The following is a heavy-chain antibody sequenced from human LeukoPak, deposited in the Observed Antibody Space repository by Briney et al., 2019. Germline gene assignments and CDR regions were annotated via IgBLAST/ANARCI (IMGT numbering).Heavy chain of an antibody. J-gene: IGHJ4*02. CDR3: ARETGRGEYYFDY. CDR1: GFTFSSYS. D-gene: IGHD3-10*01. CDR2: ISSSSSYI. Sequence: PWGSLRLSCAASGFTFSSYSMNWVRQAPGKGLEWVSSISSSSSYIYYADSVKGRFTISRDNAKNSLCLQVNSLRAEDTAVYYCARETGRGEYYFDYWGQGTLVTVSS. V-gene: IGHV3-21*01.